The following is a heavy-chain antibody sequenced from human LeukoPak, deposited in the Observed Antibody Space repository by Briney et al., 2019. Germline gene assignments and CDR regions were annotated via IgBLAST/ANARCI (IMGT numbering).Heavy chain of an antibody. CDR2: IRYDGSNK. V-gene: IGHV3-30*02. D-gene: IGHD5-18*01. CDR3: AKDHFLYSYGSAYYFDY. J-gene: IGHJ4*02. Sequence: GGSLRLSCAASGFTFSSYGMHWVRQAPGKGLEWVAFIRYDGSNKYYADSVKGRFTISRDNSKNTLYLQMNILRAEDTAVYYCAKDHFLYSYGSAYYFDYWGQGTLVTVSS. CDR1: GFTFSSYG.